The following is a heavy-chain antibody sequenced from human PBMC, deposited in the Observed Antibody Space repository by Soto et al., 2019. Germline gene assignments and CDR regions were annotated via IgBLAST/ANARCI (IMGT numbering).Heavy chain of an antibody. CDR2: ISAHNGNT. CDR3: ARGRYGDY. J-gene: IGHJ4*02. Sequence: QVHLVQSGAEVKKPGASVKVSCKGSGYTFTSYGITWVRQAPGQGLEWMGWISAHNGNTNYAQKLQGRVTVTRDTSTSTAYMELRSLRSDDPAGYYCARGRYGDYWGQGALVTVSS. CDR1: GYTFTSYG. D-gene: IGHD1-1*01. V-gene: IGHV1-18*01.